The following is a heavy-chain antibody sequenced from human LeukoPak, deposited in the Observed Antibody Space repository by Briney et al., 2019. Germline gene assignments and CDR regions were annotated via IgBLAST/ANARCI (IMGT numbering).Heavy chain of an antibody. Sequence: ASVKVSCKASGYTFTGYYMHWVRQAPGQGLEWMGWIIPIFGTANYAQKFQGRVTITADKSTSTAYMELSSLRSEDTAVYYCGLLRYFDWFPRANFDYWGQGTLVTVSS. CDR2: IIPIFGTA. V-gene: IGHV1-69*06. J-gene: IGHJ4*02. D-gene: IGHD3-9*01. CDR1: GYTFTGYY. CDR3: GLLRYFDWFPRANFDY.